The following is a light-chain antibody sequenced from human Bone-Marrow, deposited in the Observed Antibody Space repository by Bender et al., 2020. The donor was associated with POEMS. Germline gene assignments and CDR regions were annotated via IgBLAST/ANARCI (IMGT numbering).Light chain of an antibody. CDR3: SVFTIRSTL. CDR2: SNN. J-gene: IGLJ3*02. Sequence: QSMLTQPPSASGTPGQRVTISCSGSNSNIGSNSVSWYQQLPETAPKSLIYSNNLRPSGVPDRFSGSKSGTSASLAISGLQTEDEADYYCSVFTIRSTLFGGGTRLTVL. V-gene: IGLV1-44*01. CDR1: NSNIGSNS.